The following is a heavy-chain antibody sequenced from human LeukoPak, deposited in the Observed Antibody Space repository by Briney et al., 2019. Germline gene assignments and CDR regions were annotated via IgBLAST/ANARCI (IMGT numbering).Heavy chain of an antibody. CDR2: ISGSGGST. Sequence: PGGSLRLSCASSGFTFSSYAMSWVRQAPGKGLEWVSAISGSGGSTYYADSVKGRFTISRDNSKNTLYLQMNSLRAEDTAVYYCAKEESSIAAARWGAFDIWGQGTMVTVSS. V-gene: IGHV3-23*01. CDR3: AKEESSIAAARWGAFDI. J-gene: IGHJ3*02. CDR1: GFTFSSYA. D-gene: IGHD6-13*01.